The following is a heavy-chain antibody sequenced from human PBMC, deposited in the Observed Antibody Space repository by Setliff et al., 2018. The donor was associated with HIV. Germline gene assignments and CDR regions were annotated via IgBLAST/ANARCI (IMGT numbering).Heavy chain of an antibody. J-gene: IGHJ3*02. D-gene: IGHD3-9*01. CDR2: IYHSGSS. CDR1: GYSISSGYY. V-gene: IGHV4-38-2*01. Sequence: PSETLSLTCAVSGYSISSGYYWGWIRQPPGKGLEWIGNIYHSGSSYSNPPLRSRITLSIDTSKNHFSLKLRSLTAADTAVYYCARRWGDILTGPDAFDIWVQGTMVTVSS. CDR3: ARRWGDILTGPDAFDI.